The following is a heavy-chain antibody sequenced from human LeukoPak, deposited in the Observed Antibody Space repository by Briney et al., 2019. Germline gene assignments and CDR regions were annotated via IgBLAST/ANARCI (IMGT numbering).Heavy chain of an antibody. CDR1: GFTFSDYY. V-gene: IGHV3-7*01. Sequence: GGSLRLSCAASGFTFSDYYMSWIRQAPGKGLEWLANINGDGSQTYYVDSVNGRFTISRDNAKNSLSLQMNSLRADDTDVYYCAIDVAFDRFDPWGQGTLVTVSS. CDR2: INGDGSQT. J-gene: IGHJ5*02. CDR3: AIDVAFDRFDP.